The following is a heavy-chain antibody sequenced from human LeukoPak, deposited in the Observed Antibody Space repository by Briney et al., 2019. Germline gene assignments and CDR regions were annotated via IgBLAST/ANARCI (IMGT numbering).Heavy chain of an antibody. CDR1: GFTFSSYW. CDR2: IRQDGSEK. Sequence: GGSLRLSCAASGFTFSSYWMSWVCQAPGKGLEWVANIRQDGSEKYYVDSVKGRFTISRDNAKNSLYLQMNSLRAEDTAVYYCARFQWLVSYFDYWGQGTLVTVSS. J-gene: IGHJ4*02. D-gene: IGHD6-19*01. V-gene: IGHV3-7*03. CDR3: ARFQWLVSYFDY.